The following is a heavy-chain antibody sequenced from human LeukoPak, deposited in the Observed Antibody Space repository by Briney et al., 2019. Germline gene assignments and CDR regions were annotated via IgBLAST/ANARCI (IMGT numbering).Heavy chain of an antibody. CDR1: GGSISTYY. V-gene: IGHV4-59*08. J-gene: IGHJ4*02. D-gene: IGHD3-3*01. CDR2: NYYSGTT. Sequence: PSETLSFTCTVSGGSISTYYWSWIRQPPGKGLEWIGYNYYSGTTIPHPSLKSRVTISVDTSKNQFSLRLRSVTAADTAVYYCARHGGSGSFDYWGQGTLVTVSS. CDR3: ARHGGSGSFDY.